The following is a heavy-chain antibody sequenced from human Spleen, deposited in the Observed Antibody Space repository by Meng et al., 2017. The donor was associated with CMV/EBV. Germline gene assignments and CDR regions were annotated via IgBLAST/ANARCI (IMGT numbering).Heavy chain of an antibody. V-gene: IGHV6-1*01. Sequence: SQTLSLTCAISGDSVSSNSAAWNWIRQSPSRGLEWLGRTYYRSKWDNDYAGSVNSRITINPDTSKNQFSLQLNSVTPEDTAVYYCARDKENTRGYFQHWGQGTLVTVSS. CDR2: TYYRSKWDN. J-gene: IGHJ1*01. D-gene: IGHD3-10*01. CDR1: GDSVSSNSAA. CDR3: ARDKENTRGYFQH.